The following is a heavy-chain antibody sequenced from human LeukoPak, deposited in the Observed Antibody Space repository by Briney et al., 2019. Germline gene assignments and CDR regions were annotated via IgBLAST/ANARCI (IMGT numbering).Heavy chain of an antibody. Sequence: PGESLKISCKGSGYRFTNYWIGWVRQMPAKGLEWMGMIYPGDSDTRYSPSFQGQVTISADKSISTAYLQWSSLKASDTAMYYCARHQTDYYGSGSYYWGQGTLVTVSS. CDR2: IYPGDSDT. CDR1: GYRFTNYW. D-gene: IGHD3-10*01. V-gene: IGHV5-51*01. J-gene: IGHJ4*02. CDR3: ARHQTDYYGSGSYY.